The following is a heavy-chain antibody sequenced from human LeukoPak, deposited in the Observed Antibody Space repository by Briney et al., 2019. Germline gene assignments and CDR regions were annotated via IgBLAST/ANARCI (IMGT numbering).Heavy chain of an antibody. J-gene: IGHJ4*02. D-gene: IGHD6-19*01. CDR2: ISGSGSST. CDR3: AKGRAVATLYYSDY. CDR1: GFTFSSYA. Sequence: PGGSLRLSCAASGFTFSSYAMSWVRQAPGKGLEWVSAISGSGSSTYYADSVKGRFTISRDNSKNTLYLQMNSLRAEDTAVYYCAKGRAVATLYYSDYWSQGTLVTVSS. V-gene: IGHV3-23*01.